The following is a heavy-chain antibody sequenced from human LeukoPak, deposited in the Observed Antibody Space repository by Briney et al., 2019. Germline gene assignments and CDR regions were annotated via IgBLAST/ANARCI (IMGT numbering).Heavy chain of an antibody. CDR1: GFTFDDYA. V-gene: IGHV3-21*01. CDR3: AKDRAMVSFDY. D-gene: IGHD5-18*01. CDR2: ISSSSSYI. J-gene: IGHJ4*02. Sequence: GGSLRLSCAASGFTFDDYAMSWVRQAPGKGLEWVSSISSSSSYIYYADSVKGRFTISRDNAKNSLYLQMNSLRAEDTAVYYCAKDRAMVSFDYWGQGTLVTVSS.